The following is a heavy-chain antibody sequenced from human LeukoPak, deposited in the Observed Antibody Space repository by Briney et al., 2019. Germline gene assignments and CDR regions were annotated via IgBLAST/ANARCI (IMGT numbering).Heavy chain of an antibody. CDR2: IKEDGSEK. J-gene: IGHJ6*03. CDR3: ARDEIVATTKANYYYYMDV. D-gene: IGHD5-12*01. CDR1: GFIFSSYW. Sequence: PGGSLRFSCAASGFIFSSYWMSWVRQAPGKGLEWVADIKEDGSEKSYVDSVKGRFTISRDNAKNSLYLQMNSLRAEDTAVYYCARDEIVATTKANYYYYMDVWGKGTTVTISS. V-gene: IGHV3-7*01.